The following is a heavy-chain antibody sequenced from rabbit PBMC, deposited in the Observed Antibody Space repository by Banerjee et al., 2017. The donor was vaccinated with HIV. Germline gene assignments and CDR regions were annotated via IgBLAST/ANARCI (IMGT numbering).Heavy chain of an antibody. J-gene: IGHJ4*01. Sequence: QEQLKESGGGLVQPGGSLKLSCKASGFDFSSYYMSWVRQAPGKGLEWIGCINTGDGSTYYASWAKGPFTISKTSSTTVTLQMTSLTAADTATYFCARDLAGVIGWNFGLWGPGTLVTVS. V-gene: IGHV1S45*01. CDR3: ARDLAGVIGWNFGL. CDR1: GFDFSSYYM. D-gene: IGHD4-1*01. CDR2: INTGDGST.